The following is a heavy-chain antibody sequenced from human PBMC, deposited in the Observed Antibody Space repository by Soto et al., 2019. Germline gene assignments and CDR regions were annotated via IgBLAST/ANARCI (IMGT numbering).Heavy chain of an antibody. J-gene: IGHJ3*02. V-gene: IGHV1-46*01. CDR1: GYTFTSYY. D-gene: IGHD3-22*01. CDR2: INPSGGST. CDR3: ARSDPLKYYYHSSGQGAFDI. Sequence: ASVKVSCKASGYTFTSYYMHWVRQAPGQGLEWMGIINPSGGSTSYAQKFQGRVTMTRDTSTSTVYMELSSLRSEDTAVYYCARSDPLKYYYHSSGQGAFDIWGQGTMVNVS.